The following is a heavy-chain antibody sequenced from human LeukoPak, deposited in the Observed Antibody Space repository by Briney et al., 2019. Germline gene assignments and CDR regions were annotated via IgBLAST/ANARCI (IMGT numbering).Heavy chain of an antibody. CDR3: ARHASLEMATISPDY. CDR2: IYPGDSDT. V-gene: IGHV5-51*01. CDR1: GYSFTSYW. J-gene: IGHJ4*02. D-gene: IGHD5-24*01. Sequence: GESLKISCKGSGYSFTSYWIGWVRRMPGKGLEWMGIIYPGDSDTRYSPSFQGQVTISADKSISTAYLQWSSLKASDTAMYYCARHASLEMATISPDYWGQGTLVTVSS.